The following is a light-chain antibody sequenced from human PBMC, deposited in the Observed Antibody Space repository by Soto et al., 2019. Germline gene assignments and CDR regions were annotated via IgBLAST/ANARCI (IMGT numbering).Light chain of an antibody. J-gene: IGLJ1*01. CDR1: SSDFGGYNY. V-gene: IGLV2-14*03. CDR2: DVS. Sequence: QSALTQPASLSGSPGQSITISCTGTSSDFGGYNYFSWYQQHPGKAPKLMIYDVSNRPSGVSNRFSGSKSGNTASLTISGLQAEDEADYDCSSYRASSTTHYVFGTGTKVTVL. CDR3: SSYRASSTTHYV.